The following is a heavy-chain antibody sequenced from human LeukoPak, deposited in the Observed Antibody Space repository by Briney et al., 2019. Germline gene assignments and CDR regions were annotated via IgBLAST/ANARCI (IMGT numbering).Heavy chain of an antibody. Sequence: GGSLRLSCAASGFTFSSYSMNWVRQAPGKGPEWVSSISSSSYIYYADSVKGRFTISRDNAKNSLYLQTNSLRAEDTAVYYCAREEDSSSWIRAFDYRGQGTLVTVSS. CDR1: GFTFSSYS. CDR2: ISSSSYI. D-gene: IGHD6-13*01. J-gene: IGHJ4*02. V-gene: IGHV3-21*01. CDR3: AREEDSSSWIRAFDY.